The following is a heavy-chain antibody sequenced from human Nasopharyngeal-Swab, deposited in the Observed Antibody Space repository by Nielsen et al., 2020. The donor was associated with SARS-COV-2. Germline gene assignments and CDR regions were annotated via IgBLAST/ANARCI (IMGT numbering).Heavy chain of an antibody. Sequence: GESLKISCVASTFTFDDYVLHWVRQAPGKGLEWLSLITKDAKTTQYADSVKGRFTISRDNSKKSLYLQMSGLRPEDTAFYFCAKGRSDSYYTYFDSWGQGTLVTVSS. CDR3: AKGRSDSYYTYFDS. CDR1: TFTFDDYV. J-gene: IGHJ4*02. CDR2: ITKDAKTT. D-gene: IGHD2-21*02. V-gene: IGHV3-43*02.